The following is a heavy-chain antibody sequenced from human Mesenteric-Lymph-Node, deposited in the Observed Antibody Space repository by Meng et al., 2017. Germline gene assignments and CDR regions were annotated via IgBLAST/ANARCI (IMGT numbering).Heavy chain of an antibody. CDR2: IYYSGRT. CDR1: GCSISSSTYY. V-gene: IGHV4-39*01. J-gene: IGHJ4*02. CDR3: ARLWFGERPPDY. Sequence: QLQLQESGPGLVKPSEPLSLTCTASGCSISSSTYYWGWIRQPPGKGLEWIGSIYYSGRTYYNPSLKSRVTMSVDTSKNQFSLKLSSVTAADTAVYYCARLWFGERPPDYWGQGTLVTVSS. D-gene: IGHD3-10*01.